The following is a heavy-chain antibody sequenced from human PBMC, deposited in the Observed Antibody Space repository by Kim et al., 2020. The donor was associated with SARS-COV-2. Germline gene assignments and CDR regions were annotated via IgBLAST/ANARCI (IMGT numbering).Heavy chain of an antibody. V-gene: IGHV6-1*01. J-gene: IGHJ4*02. Sequence: NDYAVSVKSRIPINPDTSKNQFSLQLNSVTPEDTAVYYCARDPAAGNFDYWGQGTLVTVSS. D-gene: IGHD6-13*01. CDR3: ARDPAAGNFDY. CDR2: N.